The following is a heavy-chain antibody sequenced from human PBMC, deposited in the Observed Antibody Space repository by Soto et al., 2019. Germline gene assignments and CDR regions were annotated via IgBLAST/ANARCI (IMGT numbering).Heavy chain of an antibody. CDR2: IYYSGST. CDR3: AREIAGAFDY. D-gene: IGHD2-21*01. Sequence: QVQLQESGPGLVKPSETLSLTCTVSGGSVSSGSYYWSWIRQPPGKGLEWIGYIYYSGSTNYNPSLKSRVTISVDTSKNQFSLKLSSVTAADTAVYYCAREIAGAFDYWGQGTLVTVSS. J-gene: IGHJ4*02. CDR1: GGSVSSGSYY. V-gene: IGHV4-61*01.